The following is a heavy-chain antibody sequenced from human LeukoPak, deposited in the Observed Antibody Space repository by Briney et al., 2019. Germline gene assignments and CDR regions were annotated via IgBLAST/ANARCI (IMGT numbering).Heavy chain of an antibody. D-gene: IGHD6-19*01. V-gene: IGHV3-30*02. J-gene: IGHJ6*03. CDR3: AKGGYSSGWYHSAPYYYYYYMDV. Sequence: GGSLRLSCAASGFTFSSHAMHWVRQAPGKGLEWVAFIRYDGINKYYADSVKGRFTISRDNSKNTLYMQMNSLRAEDTAVYYCAKGGYSSGWYHSAPYYYYYYMDVWGKGTTVTISS. CDR2: IRYDGINK. CDR1: GFTFSSHA.